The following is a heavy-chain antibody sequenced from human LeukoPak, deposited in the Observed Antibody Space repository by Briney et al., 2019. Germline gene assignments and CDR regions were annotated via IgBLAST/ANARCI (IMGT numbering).Heavy chain of an antibody. D-gene: IGHD6-13*01. V-gene: IGHV7-4-1*02. CDR2: INTNTGNP. CDR1: GYTFTSYA. CDR3: ARDSIAAPEYGMDV. J-gene: IGHJ6*02. Sequence: GASVKVSCKASGYTFTSYAMNWVRQAPGQGLEWMGWINTNTGNPTYAQGFTGRFVFSLDTSVSTAYLQISSLKAEDTAVYYCARDSIAAPEYGMDVWGQGTTVTVSS.